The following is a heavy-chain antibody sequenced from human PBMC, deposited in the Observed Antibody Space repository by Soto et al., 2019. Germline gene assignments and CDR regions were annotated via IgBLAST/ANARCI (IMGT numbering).Heavy chain of an antibody. Sequence: ETLSLTCTVSGGSISSYYWSWIRQPPGKGLEWIGYIYYSGSTNYNPSLKSRVTISVDTSKNQFSLKLSSVTAADTAVYYCARGDYSEYFQHWGQGTLVTVSS. J-gene: IGHJ1*01. D-gene: IGHD4-17*01. V-gene: IGHV4-59*01. CDR1: GGSISSYY. CDR2: IYYSGST. CDR3: ARGDYSEYFQH.